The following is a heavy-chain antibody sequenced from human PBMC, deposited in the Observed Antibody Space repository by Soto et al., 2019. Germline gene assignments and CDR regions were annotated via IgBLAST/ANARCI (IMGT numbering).Heavy chain of an antibody. V-gene: IGHV3-21*01. CDR3: ARADIVVLVAAPDY. CDR2: ISSSSSYI. CDR1: GFTFSSYS. D-gene: IGHD2-15*01. J-gene: IGHJ4*02. Sequence: EVQLVESGGGLVKPGGSLRLSCAASGFTFSSYSMNWVRQAPGKGLEWVSSISSSSSYIYYADSVKGRFTISRDNAKNSLYLQMNSLRAEDTAVYYCARADIVVLVAAPDYWGQGTLVTVSS.